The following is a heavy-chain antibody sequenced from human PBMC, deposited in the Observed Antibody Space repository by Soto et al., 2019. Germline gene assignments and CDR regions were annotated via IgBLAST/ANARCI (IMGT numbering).Heavy chain of an antibody. CDR3: ARLVSDYYDSSGYYYFDY. CDR2: IIPIFGTA. D-gene: IGHD3-22*01. CDR1: GGTXSSYA. Sequence: SXKVSYKASGGTXSSYAIRLVRQAPGQGLEWMGGIIPIFGTANYAQKLKGRVTITADEYTSTAYMELSSLRSEDTAVYYCARLVSDYYDSSGYYYFDYWGQGTLVTVSA. V-gene: IGHV1-69*13. J-gene: IGHJ4*02.